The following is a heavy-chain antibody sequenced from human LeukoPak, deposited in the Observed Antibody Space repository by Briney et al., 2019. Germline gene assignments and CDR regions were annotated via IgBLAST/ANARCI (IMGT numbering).Heavy chain of an antibody. Sequence: GGSLRLSCAGSGYSSDSYAMTWVRQAPGKGLEWVSSINGGGDITYYAESVKGRFTVSRDNSKNTLFLQMNSLRAEDTAVFYCAKRYGDSTGWFFDFWGQGGLVTVSS. CDR2: INGGGDIT. J-gene: IGHJ4*02. CDR3: AKRYGDSTGWFFDF. CDR1: GYSSDSYA. V-gene: IGHV3-23*01. D-gene: IGHD6-13*01.